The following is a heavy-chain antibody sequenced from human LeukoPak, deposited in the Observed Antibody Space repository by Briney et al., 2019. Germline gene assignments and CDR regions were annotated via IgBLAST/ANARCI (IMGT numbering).Heavy chain of an antibody. D-gene: IGHD6-19*01. J-gene: IGHJ4*02. V-gene: IGHV1-2*02. Sequence: ASVKVSCKASGYTFTGYYMHWVRQAPGQGLEWMGWINPNSGGTNYAQKFQGRVTMTRDTSISTAYMELSRLRSDGTAVYYCARDLKAVAGGGYYFDYWGQGTLVTVSS. CDR3: ARDLKAVAGGGYYFDY. CDR2: INPNSGGT. CDR1: GYTFTGYY.